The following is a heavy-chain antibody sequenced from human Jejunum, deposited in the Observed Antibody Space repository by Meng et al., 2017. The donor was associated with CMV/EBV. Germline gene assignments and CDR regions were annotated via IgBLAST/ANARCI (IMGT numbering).Heavy chain of an antibody. CDR1: GSFSHYQ. Sequence: GSFSHYQWGWIRQPPGKGLAWIGEINHSGTTNYNPSLKSRVTISVDTSKNQFSLKLTSVTAADTAVYYCARGGYGSGSYYYNWFDPWGQGTLVTVSS. D-gene: IGHD3-10*01. J-gene: IGHJ5*02. CDR2: INHSGTT. CDR3: ARGGYGSGSYYYNWFDP. V-gene: IGHV4-34*01.